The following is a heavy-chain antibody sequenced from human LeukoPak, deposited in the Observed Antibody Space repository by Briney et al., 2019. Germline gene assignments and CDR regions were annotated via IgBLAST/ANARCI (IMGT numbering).Heavy chain of an antibody. CDR2: IKRDESAR. CDR1: GFTFSSYW. CDR3: ARDVVGSLDY. D-gene: IGHD1-26*01. V-gene: IGHV3-7*01. Sequence: PGGSLTLSCAASGFTFSSYWMAWVRQAPGKGLEWVANIKRDESARHQADSVKGRFTISRDNTRNSLYLQMTNLRGDDTAVYYCARDVVGSLDYWGQGTLVTVSS. J-gene: IGHJ4*02.